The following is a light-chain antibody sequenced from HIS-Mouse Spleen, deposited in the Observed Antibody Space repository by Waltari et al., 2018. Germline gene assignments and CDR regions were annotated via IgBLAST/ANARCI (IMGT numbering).Light chain of an antibody. CDR1: RSDVGGYNY. V-gene: IGLV2-11*01. Sequence: QSALTQPRSVSGSPGQSVTISCTGTRSDVGGYNYVSWYQPHPGKAPKLMIYDVSKRPSGVPDRFSGSKSGNTASLTISGLQAEDEADYYCCSYAGSYTLVFGGGTKLTVL. J-gene: IGLJ2*01. CDR3: CSYAGSYTLV. CDR2: DVS.